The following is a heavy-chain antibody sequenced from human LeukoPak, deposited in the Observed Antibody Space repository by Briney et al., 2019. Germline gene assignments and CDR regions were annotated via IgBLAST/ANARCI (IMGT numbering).Heavy chain of an antibody. Sequence: PGGSLRLSCAASGFAFSRDGMNWVRQAPGKGLEWISYISRDSGIIYYADSVRGRFTASRDNAKNSLYLQMHSLRAEDTAVYYCVRDNPKCCGVVPANIDDFWGQGTLVTVSS. CDR3: VRDNPKCCGVVPANIDDF. CDR2: ISRDSGII. J-gene: IGHJ4*02. CDR1: GFAFSRDG. D-gene: IGHD2-15*01. V-gene: IGHV3-48*01.